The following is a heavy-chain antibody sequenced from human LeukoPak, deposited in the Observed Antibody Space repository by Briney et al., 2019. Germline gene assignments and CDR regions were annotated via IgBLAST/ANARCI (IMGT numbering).Heavy chain of an antibody. CDR3: ARPGRSGSYFDY. Sequence: ASVKVSCKASGYTFTSYYMHWVQQAPGQGLEWMGIINPSGGSTSYAQKFQGRVTMTRDMSTSTVYMELSSLRSEDTAVYYCARPGRSGSYFDYWGQGTLVTVSS. CDR1: GYTFTSYY. V-gene: IGHV1-46*01. CDR2: INPSGGST. D-gene: IGHD1-26*01. J-gene: IGHJ4*02.